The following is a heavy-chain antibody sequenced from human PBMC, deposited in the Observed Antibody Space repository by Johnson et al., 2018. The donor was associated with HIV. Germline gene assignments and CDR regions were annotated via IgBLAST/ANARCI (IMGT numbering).Heavy chain of an antibody. V-gene: IGHV3-9*01. D-gene: IGHD7-27*01. CDR3: ARGGEKGAFDI. CDR1: GFTFDDYA. Sequence: VQLVESGGGLVQPGGSLRLSCAASGFTFDDYAMHWVQQAPGKGLEWVSGISWNSGSIGYADSVKGRFTISRDNAKNSLYLQMNSLRAEDTAVYYCARGGEKGAFDIWGQGTMVTVSS. CDR2: ISWNSGSI. J-gene: IGHJ3*02.